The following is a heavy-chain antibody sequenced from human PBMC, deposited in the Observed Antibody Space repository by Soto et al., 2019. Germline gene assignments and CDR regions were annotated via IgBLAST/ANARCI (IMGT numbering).Heavy chain of an antibody. V-gene: IGHV3-30*18. CDR2: ISYDGGNE. CDR1: GFTFSSYG. Sequence: GGSLRLSCAGSGFTFSSYGIHWVRQAPGKGLEWVALISYDGGNEKYTESVKDRFTISRDDSHNVAYLQMSSLRTEDTAMYYCAKGPHTNVGWPYYFESWGQGVPVTVSS. J-gene: IGHJ4*02. D-gene: IGHD6-19*01. CDR3: AKGPHTNVGWPYYFES.